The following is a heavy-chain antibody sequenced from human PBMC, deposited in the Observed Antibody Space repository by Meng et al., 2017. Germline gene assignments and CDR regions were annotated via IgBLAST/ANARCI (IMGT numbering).Heavy chain of an antibody. D-gene: IGHD5-18*01. CDR1: GGSISSGGYY. V-gene: IGHV4-31*01. J-gene: IGHJ5*02. CDR2: IYYSGST. Sequence: QGQLQESGPGLVKPSQTLSLTCTVSGGSISSGGYYWSWIRQHPGKGLEWIGYIYYSGSTYYNPSLKSLVTISVDTSKNQFSLKLSSVTAADTAVYYCARADRRVGSYGPNWFDPWGQGTLVTVSS. CDR3: ARADRRVGSYGPNWFDP.